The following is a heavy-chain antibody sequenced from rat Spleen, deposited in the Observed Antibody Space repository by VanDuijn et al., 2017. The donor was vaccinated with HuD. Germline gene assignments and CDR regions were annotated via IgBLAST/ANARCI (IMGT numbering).Heavy chain of an antibody. CDR3: TREGLLLLQWYFDY. J-gene: IGHJ2*01. Sequence: EVELVESGGGLVQPGRSMKLSCAASGFTFTDYDMAWLRQAPTKGLAVVASISTSGVTTSYQDSVKCRFTISRDNAKSTLYLQMNSMRSEDTATYYCTREGLLLLQWYFDYWGQGVMVTVSS. V-gene: IGHV5-25*01. CDR1: GFTFTDYD. CDR2: ISTSGVTT. D-gene: IGHD1-1*01.